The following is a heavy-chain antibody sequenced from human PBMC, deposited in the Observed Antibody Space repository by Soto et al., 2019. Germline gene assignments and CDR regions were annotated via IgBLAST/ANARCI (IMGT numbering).Heavy chain of an antibody. CDR1: GGTFSSYT. Sequence: ASVKVSCKASGGTFSSYTISWVRQAPGQGLEWMGRIIPILGIANYAQKFQGRVTITADKSTSTAYMELSSLRSEDTAVYYCARGLGHCSGGSCYVSWGQGTLVTVSS. J-gene: IGHJ5*02. V-gene: IGHV1-69*02. D-gene: IGHD2-15*01. CDR3: ARGLGHCSGGSCYVS. CDR2: IIPILGIA.